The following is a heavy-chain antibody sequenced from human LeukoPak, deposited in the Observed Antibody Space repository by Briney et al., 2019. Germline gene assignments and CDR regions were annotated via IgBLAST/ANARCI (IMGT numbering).Heavy chain of an antibody. CDR1: GFTFSSYA. J-gene: IGHJ4*02. D-gene: IGHD5-12*01. CDR2: ISYDGSNK. CDR3: ASIVATIIDFDY. V-gene: IGHV3-30*04. Sequence: GGSLRPSCAASGFTFSSYAMHWVRQAPGKGLEWVAVISYDGSNKYYADSVKGRFTISRDNSKNTLYLQMNSLRAEDTAVYYCASIVATIIDFDYWGQGTLVTVSS.